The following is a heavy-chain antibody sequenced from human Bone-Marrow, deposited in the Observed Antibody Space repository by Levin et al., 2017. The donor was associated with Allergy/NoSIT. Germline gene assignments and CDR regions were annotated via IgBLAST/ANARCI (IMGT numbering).Heavy chain of an antibody. D-gene: IGHD6-13*01. CDR3: ARDGVGTAAGTP. CDR1: GFTVSRNY. V-gene: IGHV3-66*01. Sequence: GGSLRLSCAASGFTVSRNYMSWVRQAPGKGLEWVSLIYSNGDTQYADSVKGRFTISRDNSKNTLYLQMNSLRADDTAVYYCARDGVGTAAGTPWGQGTLVTVSS. J-gene: IGHJ4*02. CDR2: IYSNGDT.